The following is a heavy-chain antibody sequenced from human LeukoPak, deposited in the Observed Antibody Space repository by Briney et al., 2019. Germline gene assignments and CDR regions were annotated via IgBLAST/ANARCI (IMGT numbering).Heavy chain of an antibody. Sequence: PGRSLRLSCAASGFTFDDYAMHWVRQAPGKGLEWVSGISWNGGSKDYADSVKGRFTISRDNAKNSLYLQMNSLRAEDTAVYYCARDNPLSAFDIWGQGTMVTVSS. V-gene: IGHV3-9*01. J-gene: IGHJ3*02. CDR3: ARDNPLSAFDI. CDR1: GFTFDDYA. CDR2: ISWNGGSK.